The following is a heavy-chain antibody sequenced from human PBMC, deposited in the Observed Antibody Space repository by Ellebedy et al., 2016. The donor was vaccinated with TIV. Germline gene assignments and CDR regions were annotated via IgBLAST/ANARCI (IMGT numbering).Heavy chain of an antibody. Sequence: GESLKISCEASGFTFSGYEMDWVRQVPGKGLEWIAYISSGSDAIHYADSVEGRVTVSRDNAKNSMYLQMNSLRAEDTAVYYCAREGTPWDWFDPWGQGTLVTVSS. V-gene: IGHV3-48*03. D-gene: IGHD3-16*01. CDR2: ISSGSDAI. J-gene: IGHJ5*02. CDR3: AREGTPWDWFDP. CDR1: GFTFSGYE.